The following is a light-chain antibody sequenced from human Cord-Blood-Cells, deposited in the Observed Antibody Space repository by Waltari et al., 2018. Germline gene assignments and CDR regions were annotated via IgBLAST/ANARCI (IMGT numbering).Light chain of an antibody. CDR2: EGS. V-gene: IGLV2-23*01. CDR1: SSDVGSYNL. J-gene: IGLJ3*02. CDR3: CSYAGSSTWV. Sequence: QSALTQPASVSGSPGQSITIPCTGTSSDVGSYNLVSWYQQHPGKAPKLMIYEGSKRPSVFTNRFSGSKSGNTAYLTISGLQAEDEADYYCCSYAGSSTWVFGGGTKLTVL.